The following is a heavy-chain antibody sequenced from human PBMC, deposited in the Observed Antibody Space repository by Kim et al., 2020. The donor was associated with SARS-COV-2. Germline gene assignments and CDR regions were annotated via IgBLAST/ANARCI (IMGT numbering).Heavy chain of an antibody. J-gene: IGHJ5*02. D-gene: IGHD3-22*01. V-gene: IGHV4-31*03. Sequence: SETLSLTCTVSGGSISSGGYYWSWIRQHPGKGLEWIGYIYYSGSTYYNPSLKSRVTISVDTSKNQFSLKLSSVTAADTAVYYCARGLRYYYDSSGYNWFDPWGQGTLVTVSS. CDR1: GGSISSGGYY. CDR3: ARGLRYYYDSSGYNWFDP. CDR2: IYYSGST.